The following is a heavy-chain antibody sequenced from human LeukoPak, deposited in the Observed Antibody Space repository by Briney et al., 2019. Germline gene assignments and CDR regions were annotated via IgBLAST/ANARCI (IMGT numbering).Heavy chain of an antibody. CDR2: MNPNSGNT. CDR1: GYTFTIYD. CDR3: AKLGLGSGYYLENWFDP. J-gene: IGHJ5*02. V-gene: IGHV1-8*01. D-gene: IGHD3-22*01. Sequence: ASVKVSCKSSGYTFTIYDINWVRQAPGQGLEWMGWMNPNSGNTGYAQKFQGRVTMTRNTSISTAYMELSSLRSEDTAVYYCAKLGLGSGYYLENWFDPGGQGTLVTVSS.